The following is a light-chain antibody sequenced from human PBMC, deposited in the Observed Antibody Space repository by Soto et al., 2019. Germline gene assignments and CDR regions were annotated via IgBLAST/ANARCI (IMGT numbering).Light chain of an antibody. CDR2: TAS. CDR1: QGVNSY. V-gene: IGKV1-9*01. Sequence: DIQLTQSPSFLSASVGDRVTVTCRASQGVNSYLAWYQQKPGKAPQLLIYTASTVQSGVPSRFSGSGSGTEFTLTITSLQPEDFAAYYCQQLYTYPLTFGGGTKVEIK. CDR3: QQLYTYPLT. J-gene: IGKJ4*01.